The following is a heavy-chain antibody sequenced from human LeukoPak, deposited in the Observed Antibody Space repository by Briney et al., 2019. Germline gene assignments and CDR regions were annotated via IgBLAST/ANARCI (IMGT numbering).Heavy chain of an antibody. Sequence: ASVKVSCKASGYXFTGYYIHWVRQAPGQGLEWMGWINPNGGGTNYAQKFQGRVTMTRDTSISTAYMELSRLRSDDTAVYYCARDGAVAAPPVWYFDLWGRGTLVTVSS. J-gene: IGHJ2*01. CDR2: INPNGGGT. CDR1: GYXFTGYY. D-gene: IGHD6-19*01. CDR3: ARDGAVAAPPVWYFDL. V-gene: IGHV1-2*02.